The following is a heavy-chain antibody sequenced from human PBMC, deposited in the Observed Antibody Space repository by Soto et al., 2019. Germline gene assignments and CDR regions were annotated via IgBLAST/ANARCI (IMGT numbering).Heavy chain of an antibody. CDR3: ARLPFLCRGAGCKYNFYGLDV. J-gene: IGHJ6*02. CDR2: IFYSGST. V-gene: IGHV4-30-4*01. CDR1: GGSISSGDFY. D-gene: IGHD3-10*02. Sequence: PSETLSLTCTVSGGSISSGDFYWTWIRQPPGKGLEWIGHIFYSGSTYYNPSLKSRIAISVDTSRNQFSLKVNSVTAADTAVYYCARLPFLCRGAGCKYNFYGLDVWGQGTTVTVSS.